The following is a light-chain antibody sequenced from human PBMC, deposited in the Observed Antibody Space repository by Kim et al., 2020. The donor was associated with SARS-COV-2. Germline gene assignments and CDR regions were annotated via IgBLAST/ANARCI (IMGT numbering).Light chain of an antibody. J-gene: IGKJ1*01. Sequence: DIQMTQSPSSLSSFVGDRVTITCRASQSIDSYLNWYQQRPGKAPKLLIYAASNLQSGVPSRFSGSGSGTDFTLTISSLQPEDFATYYCQQSYSDWTFGQGTKVEIK. V-gene: IGKV1-39*01. CDR2: AAS. CDR3: QQSYSDWT. CDR1: QSIDSY.